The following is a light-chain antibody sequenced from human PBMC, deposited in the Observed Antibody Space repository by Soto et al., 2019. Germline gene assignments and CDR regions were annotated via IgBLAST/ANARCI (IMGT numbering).Light chain of an antibody. J-gene: IGLJ2*01. CDR3: AAWDDSLNGVV. V-gene: IGLV1-44*01. CDR1: SSNIGSNT. Sequence: QSVLTQPPSASGTPGQRVTISCSGSSSNIGSNTVNWYQQLPGTAPKLLIYSNNQRPSGVPDRFSGSKSGTSASLAISGLQSEDEAYYYCAAWDDSLNGVVFCGGTKVTVL. CDR2: SNN.